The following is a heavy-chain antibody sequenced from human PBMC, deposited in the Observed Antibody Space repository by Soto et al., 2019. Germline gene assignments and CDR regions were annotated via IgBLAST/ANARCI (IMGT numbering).Heavy chain of an antibody. V-gene: IGHV4-34*01. D-gene: IGHD3-10*01. J-gene: IGHJ4*02. CDR3: ARGIAMVIDAPEKSYFDS. CDR1: GGPFSGHY. Sequence: PSETLSLTCAVYGGPFSGHYWSWIRQSPGKGLEWIGQINHSGSTTYNPSLKSRVTILADTSKNQFSLRLTSVTAADTAVYYCARGIAMVIDAPEKSYFDSWGQGALVTLSS. CDR2: INHSGST.